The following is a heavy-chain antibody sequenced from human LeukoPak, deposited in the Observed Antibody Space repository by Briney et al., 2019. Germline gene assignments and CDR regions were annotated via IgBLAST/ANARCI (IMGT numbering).Heavy chain of an antibody. V-gene: IGHV3-11*01. Sequence: GGSLRLSCAASGFTFSDYYMSWIRQAPGKGLEWVSYISSSGSTIYYADSVKGRFTISRDNSKNTLYLQMNSLRAEDTAVYYCAKDYVEGVPAAISGTFDYWGQGTLVTVSS. CDR1: GFTFSDYY. CDR2: ISSSGSTI. J-gene: IGHJ4*02. D-gene: IGHD2-2*02. CDR3: AKDYVEGVPAAISGTFDY.